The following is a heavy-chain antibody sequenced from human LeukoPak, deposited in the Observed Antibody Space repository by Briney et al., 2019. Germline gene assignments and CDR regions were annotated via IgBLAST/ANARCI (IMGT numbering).Heavy chain of an antibody. Sequence: GESLKISCKGSGYFFNSYWIGWVRQMPGKGLEWMGIIYPGDSDTRYSPSFQGQVTISADKSISTAYLQWSSLKASDTAMYYCATNTEVDTAMVLNYWGQGTLVTVSS. V-gene: IGHV5-51*01. CDR1: GYFFNSYW. D-gene: IGHD5-18*01. CDR2: IYPGDSDT. J-gene: IGHJ4*02. CDR3: ATNTEVDTAMVLNY.